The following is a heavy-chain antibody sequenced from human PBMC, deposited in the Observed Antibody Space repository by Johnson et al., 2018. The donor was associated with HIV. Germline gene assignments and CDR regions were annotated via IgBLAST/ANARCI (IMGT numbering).Heavy chain of an antibody. D-gene: IGHD1-26*01. CDR2: IRYDGSNK. V-gene: IGHV3-30*02. CDR3: ARLEELLRAFDI. CDR1: GFTFSSYG. J-gene: IGHJ3*02. Sequence: MQLVESGGGVVQPGGSLRLSCAASGFTFSSYGMHWVRQAPGKGLEWVAFIRYDGSNKYYADSVKGRFTISRDNSKNTLYLQMNSLRAEDTAVYYCARLEELLRAFDIWGQGTMVTVSS.